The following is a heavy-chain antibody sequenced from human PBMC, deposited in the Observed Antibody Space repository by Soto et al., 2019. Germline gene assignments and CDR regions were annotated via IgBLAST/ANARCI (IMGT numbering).Heavy chain of an antibody. CDR1: GVTIRGYY. CDR3: ASVTLSPIAAPDS. J-gene: IGHJ4*02. Sequence: QVQLQESGPGLVKPSETLSLTCNVSGVTIRGYYWNWIRQPPGKTLEGIGSIYYTGGTNYNPSLKGRVTSSVDPSKSHVALKFTCLAAAPTAAYYGASVTLSPIAAPDSLGPVTLVTVSS. D-gene: IGHD6-13*01. V-gene: IGHV4-59*01. CDR2: IYYTGGT.